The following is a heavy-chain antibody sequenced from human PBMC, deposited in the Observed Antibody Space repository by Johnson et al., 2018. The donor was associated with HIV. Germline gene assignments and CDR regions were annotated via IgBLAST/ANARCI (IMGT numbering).Heavy chain of an antibody. CDR3: ARDILEYSSSVPDAFDI. Sequence: VQLVESGGGLVQPGGSLRLSCGASGFSVSDSYMNWVRQAPGQGLEWVSVLYSGGNTYYADSVRGRFTISRDTSKNTLYLQMNSLRAEDTAVYYCARDILEYSSSVPDAFDIWGQGTMVTVSS. D-gene: IGHD6-6*01. V-gene: IGHV3-66*01. CDR2: LYSGGNT. CDR1: GFSVSDSY. J-gene: IGHJ3*02.